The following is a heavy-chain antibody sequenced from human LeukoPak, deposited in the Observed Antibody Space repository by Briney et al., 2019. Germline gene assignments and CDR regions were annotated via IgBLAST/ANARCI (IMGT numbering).Heavy chain of an antibody. CDR2: ISGGGEIT. Sequence: SGGPLRLSCAASGFTFSPYAMTWVRQAPGKGLEWVSVISGGGEITYYADSVKGRFTISRDNSKNTLYLQMNSLRAEDTAVYYCAKEMLRNNWYYFHYWGQGTLVTVSS. J-gene: IGHJ4*02. CDR3: AKEMLRNNWYYFHY. V-gene: IGHV3-23*01. D-gene: IGHD1-1*01. CDR1: GFTFSPYA.